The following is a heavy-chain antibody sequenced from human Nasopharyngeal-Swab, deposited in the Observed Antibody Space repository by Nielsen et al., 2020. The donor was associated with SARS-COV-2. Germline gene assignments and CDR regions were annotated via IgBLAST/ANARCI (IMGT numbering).Heavy chain of an antibody. CDR3: ASSVWQQPLFYYYYMDV. V-gene: IGHV4-34*01. J-gene: IGHJ6*03. D-gene: IGHD6-13*01. Sequence: SETLSLTCAVYGGFFIGYFSSWIRPPPREGPEWIGEINHSGSTNYNPSLKSRVTISVDTSKNQFSLKLSSVTAADTAVYYCASSVWQQPLFYYYYMDVWGKGTTVTVSS. CDR1: GGFFIGYF. CDR2: INHSGST.